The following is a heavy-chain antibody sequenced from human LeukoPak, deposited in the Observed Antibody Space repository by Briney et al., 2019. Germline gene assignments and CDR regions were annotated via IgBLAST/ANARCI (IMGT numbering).Heavy chain of an antibody. V-gene: IGHV3-74*01. Sequence: GGSLRLSCAASGFTFNSYWMHWVRQVPGKGLVWVSRINSDGSGTTYADSVKGRFTISRDNAKNTLYLQMNSLRAKDTAVYYCAKTYYYDSSGYHLDYWGQGTLVTVSS. CDR3: AKTYYYDSSGYHLDY. CDR2: INSDGSGT. J-gene: IGHJ4*02. D-gene: IGHD3-22*01. CDR1: GFTFNSYW.